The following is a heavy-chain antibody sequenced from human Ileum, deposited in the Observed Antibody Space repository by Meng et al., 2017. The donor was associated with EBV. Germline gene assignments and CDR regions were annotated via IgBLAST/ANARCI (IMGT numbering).Heavy chain of an antibody. V-gene: IGHV4-34*01. Sequence: QVRLQQWGTGLLKPSETLSLTCAVYAGSFNDYYWTWLRQPPGKGLEWIGEIDQSGYTKFNPSLSSRATISRDTSNNQFSLRLNSVTAADTALYYCARYGRCNGNSFYCFDPWGQGTLVTVSS. J-gene: IGHJ5*02. CDR1: AGSFNDYY. CDR2: IDQSGYT. CDR3: ARYGRCNGNSFYCFDP. D-gene: IGHD4-23*01.